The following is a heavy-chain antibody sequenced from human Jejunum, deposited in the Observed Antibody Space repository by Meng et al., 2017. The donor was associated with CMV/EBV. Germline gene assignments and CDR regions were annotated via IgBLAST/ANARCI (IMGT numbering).Heavy chain of an antibody. V-gene: IGHV4-30-4*08. J-gene: IGHJ4*02. CDR3: ARGSIFVSFDS. D-gene: IGHD3-3*01. CDR2: IHDTGST. Sequence: QVQRQESGPGLVQPSQTLSLTCSVSGGSIGSGDYYWSWIRQPPGKGLEWIGYIHDTGSTYYNPSLKSRVDISLGTSRNHFSLTLSSVTAEDTAVYSCARGSIFVSFDSWGQGTLVTVSS. CDR1: GGSIGSGDYY.